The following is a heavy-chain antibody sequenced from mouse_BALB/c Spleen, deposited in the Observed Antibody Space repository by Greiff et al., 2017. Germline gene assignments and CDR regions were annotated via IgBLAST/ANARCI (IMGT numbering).Heavy chain of an antibody. J-gene: IGHJ4*01. CDR1: SYTFTSYW. CDR2: IDPSDSYT. CDR3: ASLRRHAMDY. Sequence: QVQLQQPGAELVKPGASVKLSCKASSYTFTSYWMHWVKQRPGQGLEWIGEIDPSDSYTNYNQKFKGKATLTVDKSSSTAYMQLSSLTSEDSAVYYCASLRRHAMDYWGQGTSVTVSS. D-gene: IGHD1-1*01. V-gene: IGHV1-69*02.